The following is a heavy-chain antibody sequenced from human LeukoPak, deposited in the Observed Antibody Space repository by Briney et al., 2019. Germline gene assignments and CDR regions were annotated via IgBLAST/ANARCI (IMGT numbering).Heavy chain of an antibody. V-gene: IGHV4-59*01. D-gene: IGHD5/OR15-5a*01. CDR1: GGSISCYY. CDR2: IFYNEIT. Sequence: PSGTLSLTCIVSGGSISCYYWSWFRQPPGRGLEWIGYIFYNEITNYSPSLKSRLAISVDTSKHQFSLKVRSVTAADTAMYYCARHTPTLRCPPLDQWGQGALVAVSS. J-gene: IGHJ4*02. CDR3: ARHTPTLRCPPLDQ.